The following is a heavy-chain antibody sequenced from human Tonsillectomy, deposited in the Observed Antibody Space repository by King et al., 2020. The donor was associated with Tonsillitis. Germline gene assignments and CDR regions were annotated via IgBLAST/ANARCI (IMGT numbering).Heavy chain of an antibody. CDR1: RFTFSNFW. CDR3: ARGFRSSSWYGEFDY. D-gene: IGHD6-13*01. V-gene: IGHV3-7*01. J-gene: IGHJ4*02. CDR2: IKQDGSEK. Sequence: VQLVESGGGLVQPGGSLRLSCAASRFTFSNFWMSWVRQAPGKGLEWVANIKQDGSEKYFVDSVKGRFTISRDNAKKSLYLQMNSLRAEDTAVYYCARGFRSSSWYGEFDYWGQGTLVTVSS.